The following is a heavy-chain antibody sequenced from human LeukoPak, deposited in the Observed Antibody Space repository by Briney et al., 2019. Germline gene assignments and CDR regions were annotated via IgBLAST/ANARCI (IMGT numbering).Heavy chain of an antibody. D-gene: IGHD3-10*01. V-gene: IGHV4-4*07. CDR2: IYTSGST. J-gene: IGHJ4*02. CDR1: GGSISSYY. Sequence: ASETLSLTCTVSGGSISSYYWSWIRQPAGKGLEWIGRIYTSGSTNYSPSLKSRVTMSVDTSKNQFSLKLSSVTAADTAVYYCARERAVGGFRELFWGQGTLVTVSS. CDR3: ARERAVGGFRELF.